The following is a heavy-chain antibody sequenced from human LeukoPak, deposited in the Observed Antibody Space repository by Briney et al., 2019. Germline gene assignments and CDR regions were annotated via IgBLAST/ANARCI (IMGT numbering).Heavy chain of an antibody. CDR2: ISSSSYI. CDR3: ARYRYSGSALSDAFDI. V-gene: IGHV3-21*01. CDR1: GFTFSSYS. J-gene: IGHJ3*02. Sequence: GGSLRLSCAASGFTFSSYSMNWVRQAPGKGLEWVSSISSSSYIYYADSVKGRFTISRDNAKNSLYLQMNSLRAEDTAVYYCARYRYSGSALSDAFDIWGQGTMVTVSS. D-gene: IGHD1-26*01.